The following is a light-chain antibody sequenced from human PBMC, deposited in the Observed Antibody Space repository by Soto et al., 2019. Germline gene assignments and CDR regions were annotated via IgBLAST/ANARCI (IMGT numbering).Light chain of an antibody. Sequence: ETVMTQSPATLSVSPGERPTLSCRASQSVSSNLAGYQQKPCQAPRLLLYDASTRATRIPDRFSGSGSGTECTLTISILQSEDCGVSYWQQYNTWPLIFGPGTKVDIK. CDR1: QSVSSN. CDR3: QQYNTWPLI. V-gene: IGKV3-15*01. CDR2: DAS. J-gene: IGKJ3*01.